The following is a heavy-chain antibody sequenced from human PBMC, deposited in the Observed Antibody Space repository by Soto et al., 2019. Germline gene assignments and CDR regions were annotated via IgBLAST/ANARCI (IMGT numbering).Heavy chain of an antibody. J-gene: IGHJ4*02. CDR2: ISGGDTT. D-gene: IGHD4-4*01. CDR3: SPGWDRATVWTV. Sequence: EVQLLESGGGLVKPGGSLRLSCVASGFTFGSYAMSWVRQAPGQGLDWVSTISGGDTTQYAESVKGRFTISRDKAKNTLYLQMNTLRVEDTAVNYCSPGWDRATVWTVWGQGTLVTVSS. CDR1: GFTFGSYA. V-gene: IGHV3-23*01.